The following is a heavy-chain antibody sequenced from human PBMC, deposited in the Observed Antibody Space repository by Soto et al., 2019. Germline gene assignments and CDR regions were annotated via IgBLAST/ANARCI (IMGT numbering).Heavy chain of an antibody. V-gene: IGHV2-70*11. CDR2: IDWDDDK. CDR1: GFSLSTSGMC. D-gene: IGHD1-26*01. J-gene: IGHJ4*02. Sequence: SGPTLVNPTQTLTLTCTFSGFSLSTSGMCVSWIRQPPGKALEWLARIDWDDDKYYSTSLKTRLTISKDTSKNQVVLTMTNMDPVDTATYYCARIVVGATSTTFYFDYWGQGTLVTVSS. CDR3: ARIVVGATSTTFYFDY.